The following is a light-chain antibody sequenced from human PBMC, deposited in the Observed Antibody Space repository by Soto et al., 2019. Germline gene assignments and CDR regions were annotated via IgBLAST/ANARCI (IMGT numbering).Light chain of an antibody. CDR2: EVS. Sequence: QSVLTQPPSASGSPGQSVTISCTGTSSDVGGYNYVSWYQQHPGKAPKLMIYEVSKRPSGVPDRFSGSKSGNTASLTVSGLQAEDGADYYCSSYAGSFVVFGGGTQLTVL. CDR3: SSYAGSFVV. J-gene: IGLJ2*01. CDR1: SSDVGGYNY. V-gene: IGLV2-8*01.